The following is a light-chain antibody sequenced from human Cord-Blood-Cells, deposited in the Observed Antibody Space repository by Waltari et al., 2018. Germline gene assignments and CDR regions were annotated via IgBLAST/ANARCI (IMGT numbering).Light chain of an antibody. Sequence: QSALTQPDSVSGSPGQSITISCTGTSSDVGSYNLVSWYQQHPGKAPKLMIYEGSKRPSWVSNRFSGSKAGNTASLTLSGLQAEDESDYYCCSYAGSSTWVFGGGTKLTVL. J-gene: IGLJ3*02. CDR3: CSYAGSSTWV. CDR1: SSDVGSYNL. V-gene: IGLV2-23*01. CDR2: EGS.